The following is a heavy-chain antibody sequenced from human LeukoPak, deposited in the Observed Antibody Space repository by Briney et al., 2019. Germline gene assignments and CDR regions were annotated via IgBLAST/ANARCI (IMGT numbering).Heavy chain of an antibody. CDR1: GYTFTGYY. Sequence: ASVKVSCTASGYTFTGYYMHWARQAPGQGLEWMGWINPNSGGTNYAQKFQGRVTMTRDTSISTAYMELSRLRSDDTAVYYCARASSNYYYYYGMDVWGQGTTVTVSS. V-gene: IGHV1-2*02. CDR3: ARASSNYYYYYGMDV. D-gene: IGHD2-15*01. J-gene: IGHJ6*02. CDR2: INPNSGGT.